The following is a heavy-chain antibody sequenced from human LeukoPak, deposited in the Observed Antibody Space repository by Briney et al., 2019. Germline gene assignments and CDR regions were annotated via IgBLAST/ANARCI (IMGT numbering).Heavy chain of an antibody. J-gene: IGHJ2*01. Sequence: SETLSLTCTVSGGSISSSSYYWGWIRQPPGKGLEWVGSIYYSGSTHYNPSLKSRVTISVDTSKNQFSLKLSSVTAADTAVYYCARQLSWGYWYFDLWGRGTLVAVSS. V-gene: IGHV4-39*01. CDR1: GGSISSSSYY. D-gene: IGHD1-26*01. CDR3: ARQLSWGYWYFDL. CDR2: IYYSGST.